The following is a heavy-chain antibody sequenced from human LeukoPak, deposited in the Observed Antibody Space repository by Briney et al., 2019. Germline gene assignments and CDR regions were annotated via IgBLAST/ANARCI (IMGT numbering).Heavy chain of an antibody. CDR1: GFTFRSYD. Sequence: GGSLRLSCAASGFTFRSYDMSWVRQAPGKGLEWVSVIYSGGSTYYADSVKGRFTISRDNSKNTLYLQMNSLRAEDTAVYYCARDFGPNWFDPWGQGTLVTVSS. CDR3: ARDFGPNWFDP. CDR2: IYSGGST. J-gene: IGHJ5*02. V-gene: IGHV3-66*01. D-gene: IGHD3-10*01.